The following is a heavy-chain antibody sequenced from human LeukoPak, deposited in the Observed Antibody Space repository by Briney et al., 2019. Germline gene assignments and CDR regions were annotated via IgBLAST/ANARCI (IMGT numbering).Heavy chain of an antibody. D-gene: IGHD4-17*01. CDR1: GYTFSSHG. J-gene: IGHJ3*02. Sequence: GGSLRLSCAASGYTFSSHGMHWVRQAPGKGLEWVALIWYDGSKKYYADSVKGRFTISRDNSKNTVYLQMNSLRAEDTAVYYCARWCGDYGAFDIWGQGTMVTVSS. CDR2: IWYDGSKK. CDR3: ARWCGDYGAFDI. V-gene: IGHV3-33*03.